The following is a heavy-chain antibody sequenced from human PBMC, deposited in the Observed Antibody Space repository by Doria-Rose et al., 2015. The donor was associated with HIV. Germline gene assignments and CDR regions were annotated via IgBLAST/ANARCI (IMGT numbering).Heavy chain of an antibody. D-gene: IGHD6-13*01. CDR1: GVSLSSPGMG. CDR3: ARIKSSRWYHKYYFDF. Sequence: QESGPVPVKPTETLTLTCTVSGVSLSSPGMGVSWIRQPPGKALEWLANIFSDDERSYKTSLKSRLTISMGTSKSLVVLTMTDMDPVDTATYYCARIKSSRWYHKYYFDFWGQGTLVIVSA. V-gene: IGHV2-26*01. CDR2: IFSDDER. J-gene: IGHJ4*02.